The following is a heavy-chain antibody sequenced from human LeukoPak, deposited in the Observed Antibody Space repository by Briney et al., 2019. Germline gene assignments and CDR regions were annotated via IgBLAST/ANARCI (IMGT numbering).Heavy chain of an antibody. V-gene: IGHV4-39*01. J-gene: IGHJ4*02. CDR2: IYYSGST. Sequence: SETLSLTCTVSTGSISSSSYYWGWIRQPPGKGLEWIGSIYYSGSTYYNPSLKSRVTVSVDTSKNQFSLKLSSVTAADTAVYYCARLKYSSGWYPFDYWGQGILVTVSS. CDR1: TGSISSSSYY. CDR3: ARLKYSSGWYPFDY. D-gene: IGHD6-19*01.